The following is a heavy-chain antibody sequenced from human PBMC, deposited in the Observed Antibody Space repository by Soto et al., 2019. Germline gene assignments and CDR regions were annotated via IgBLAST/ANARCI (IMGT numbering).Heavy chain of an antibody. J-gene: IGHJ4*02. D-gene: IGHD6-19*01. V-gene: IGHV3-48*02. CDR1: GFTFSTFS. CDR3: ARGLGWDFDS. Sequence: EVQLVESGGGSVQPGGSLRLSCAASGFTFSTFSMNWVRQAPGRGLEWISYISGGGRPISYADSVKGRFTISRDNAKTSLYLQMDSLTDEDTAVYYCARGLGWDFDSWGQGTLVTVSS. CDR2: ISGGGRPI.